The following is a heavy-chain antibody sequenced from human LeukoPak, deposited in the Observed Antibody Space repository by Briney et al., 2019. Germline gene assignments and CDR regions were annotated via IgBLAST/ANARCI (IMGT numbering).Heavy chain of an antibody. D-gene: IGHD6-13*01. CDR1: GYTFTSYG. CDR3: ARDRRIAAAGYFDY. V-gene: IGHV1-18*01. J-gene: IGHJ4*02. CDR2: ISAYNGNT. Sequence: ASVKVSCKAFGYTFTSYGISWVRQAPGQGLEWMGWISAYNGNTNYAQKLQGRVTMTTDTSTSTAYMELRSLRSDDTAVYYCARDRRIAAAGYFDYWGQGTLVTVSS.